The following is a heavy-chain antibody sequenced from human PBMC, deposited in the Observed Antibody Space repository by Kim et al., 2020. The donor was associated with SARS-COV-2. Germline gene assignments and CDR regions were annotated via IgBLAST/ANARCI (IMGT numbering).Heavy chain of an antibody. D-gene: IGHD5-12*01. J-gene: IGHJ4*02. CDR2: IYYSGST. CDR3: GSGYVGYYFDY. V-gene: IGHV4-39*01. Sequence: SETLSLTCTVSGGSISSSSYYWGWIRQPPGKGLEWIGSIYYSGSTYYNPSLKSRVTISVDTSKNQFSLKLSSVTAADTAVYYCGSGYVGYYFDYWGQGTLVTVSS. CDR1: GGSISSSSYY.